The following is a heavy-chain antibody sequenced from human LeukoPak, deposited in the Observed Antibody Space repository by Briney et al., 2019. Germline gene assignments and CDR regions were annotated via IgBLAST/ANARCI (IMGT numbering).Heavy chain of an antibody. Sequence: GASVKVSCKASGYTFTSYYMHWVRQAPGQGLEWMGIINPSGGSTSYAQKFQGRVTITADKSTSTAYMELSSLRSEDTAVYYCARVHRYSSGWFLFDYWGQGTLVTVSS. V-gene: IGHV1-46*01. CDR2: INPSGGST. J-gene: IGHJ4*02. CDR3: ARVHRYSSGWFLFDY. CDR1: GYTFTSYY. D-gene: IGHD6-19*01.